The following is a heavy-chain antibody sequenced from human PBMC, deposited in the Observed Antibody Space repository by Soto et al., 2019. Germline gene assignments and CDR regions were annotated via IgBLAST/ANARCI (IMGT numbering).Heavy chain of an antibody. V-gene: IGHV4-38-2*01. CDR2: SNHSGST. CDR1: GYSISCGYF. Sequence: SETLSLTFAVSGYSISCGYFWGWIRQPPGKGLEWIGSSNHSGSTYYNPSLKSRVIISVDMSKNQFSLKLSSVTAADTAVYYCARSVFDTDMVILGYWGQGTLVTVSS. CDR3: ARSVFDTDMVILGY. D-gene: IGHD5-18*01. J-gene: IGHJ4*02.